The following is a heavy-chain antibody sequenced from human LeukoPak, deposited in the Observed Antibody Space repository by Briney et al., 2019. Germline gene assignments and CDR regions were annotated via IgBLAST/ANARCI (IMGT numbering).Heavy chain of an antibody. CDR3: ARVKSDMLTGYSQYYYYYYMDV. J-gene: IGHJ6*03. CDR1: GFTFDDYG. CDR2: INWNGGST. Sequence: TGGSLRLSCAASGFTFDDYGMRWVRQAPGKGVEWVSGINWNGGSTGYADSVKGRFTISRDNAKNSVYLQMNSLRAEDTVLYYCARVKSDMLTGYSQYYYYYYMDVWGKGTTVTVSS. D-gene: IGHD3-9*01. V-gene: IGHV3-20*04.